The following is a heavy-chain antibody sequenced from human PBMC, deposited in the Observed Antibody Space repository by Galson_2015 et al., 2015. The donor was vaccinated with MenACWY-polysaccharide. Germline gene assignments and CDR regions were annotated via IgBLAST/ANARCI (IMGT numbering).Heavy chain of an antibody. J-gene: IGHJ3*02. CDR3: TRHRAADGTIDGFEI. D-gene: IGHD6-13*01. CDR2: IHPGDSDT. CDR1: GYSFSTFW. Sequence: QSCAEVKKPGESLTISCKGSGYSFSTFWIGWERQMTGKGLEWMGIIHPGDSDTRYSPSLHGQVIISADKSINTSYLQWSSLKASDTAMYYCTRHRAADGTIDGFEIWGQGTMVTVSS. V-gene: IGHV5-51*01.